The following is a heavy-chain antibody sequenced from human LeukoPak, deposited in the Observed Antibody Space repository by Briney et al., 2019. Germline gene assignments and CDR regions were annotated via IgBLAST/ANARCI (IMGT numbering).Heavy chain of an antibody. Sequence: GESLKISCKGSAYSFTRYWIGWVRQMPGKGLEWMGIIYPGDSDTRYSPSFQGQVTISADTSISTAYLRWGSLKASDTAMYYCARLLVRGVIRFDPGFVGYYFDYWGQGTLVTVSS. V-gene: IGHV5-51*01. D-gene: IGHD3-10*01. J-gene: IGHJ4*02. CDR2: IYPGDSDT. CDR3: ARLLVRGVIRFDPGFVGYYFDY. CDR1: AYSFTRYW.